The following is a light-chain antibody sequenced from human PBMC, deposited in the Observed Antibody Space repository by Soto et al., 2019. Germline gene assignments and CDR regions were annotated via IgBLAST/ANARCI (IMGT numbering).Light chain of an antibody. V-gene: IGKV3-20*01. J-gene: IGKJ1*01. CDR2: GAS. CDR1: QSVSSSY. CDR3: QQYGSSLWT. Sequence: EIVLTQSPGTLSLSPGERATLSCRVSQSVSSSYLAWYQQKPGQAPRLLIYGASSRATGIPDRFSGSGSGTDFTLTISRLEPEDFAVYYCQQYGSSLWTFGQGNKVEIK.